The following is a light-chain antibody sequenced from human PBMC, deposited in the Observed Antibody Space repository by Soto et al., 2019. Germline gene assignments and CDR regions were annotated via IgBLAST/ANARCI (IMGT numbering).Light chain of an antibody. Sequence: QSALTQPASVSGSPGQSITISCTGTSSDVGSHNFVSWHQQHPGKAPKLMIYGVRERPSGVSNRFSGSKSGNTASLTISGLQAEDEADYYCCSAAGSLTWVFGGGTKLTVL. CDR3: CSAAGSLTWV. J-gene: IGLJ3*02. CDR1: SSDVGSHNF. V-gene: IGLV2-23*02. CDR2: GVR.